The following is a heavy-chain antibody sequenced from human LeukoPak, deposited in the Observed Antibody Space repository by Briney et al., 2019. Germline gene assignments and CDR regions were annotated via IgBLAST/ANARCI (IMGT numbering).Heavy chain of an antibody. D-gene: IGHD6-19*01. Sequence: GGSLRLSCAASGFTFSSYWMNWARQAPGKGLEWVASINHNGNVNYYVDSVKGRFTISRDNAKNTLYLQMNSLRAEDTAVYYCARVPSTQWLVYYFDYWGQGTLVTVSS. V-gene: IGHV3-7*01. J-gene: IGHJ4*02. CDR3: ARVPSTQWLVYYFDY. CDR2: INHNGNVN. CDR1: GFTFSSYW.